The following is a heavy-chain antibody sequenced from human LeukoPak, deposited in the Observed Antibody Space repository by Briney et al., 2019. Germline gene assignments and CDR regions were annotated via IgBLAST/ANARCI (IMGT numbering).Heavy chain of an antibody. V-gene: IGHV4-34*01. CDR2: INHSGST. D-gene: IGHD1-26*01. CDR1: GGSFSGYY. Sequence: SETLSLTCAVYGGSFSGYYWSWIRQPPGKGLEWIGEINHSGSTNYNPSLKSRVTISVDTSKNQFSLKLSSVTAADTAVYYCALGSPYYFDYWGQGTLVTVSS. CDR3: ALGSPYYFDY. J-gene: IGHJ4*02.